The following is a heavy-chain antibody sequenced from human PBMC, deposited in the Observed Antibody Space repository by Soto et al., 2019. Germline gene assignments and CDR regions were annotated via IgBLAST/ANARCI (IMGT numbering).Heavy chain of an antibody. Sequence: GASVKVSCKASRYTFTDYYIHWVRQSPGQGLEWMGWINPNSGVTKFPQKFQGRVIMTRDTSITTVYMELSSLRSDDTAVYFCAAAAIPVAGRHPDFWGQGTVVTVSS. CDR2: INPNSGVT. J-gene: IGHJ4*02. V-gene: IGHV1-2*02. CDR3: AAAAIPVAGRHPDF. CDR1: RYTFTDYY. D-gene: IGHD6-19*01.